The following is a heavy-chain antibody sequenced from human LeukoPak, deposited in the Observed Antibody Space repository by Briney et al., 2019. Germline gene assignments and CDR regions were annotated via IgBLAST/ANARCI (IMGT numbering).Heavy chain of an antibody. D-gene: IGHD4-17*01. J-gene: IGHJ4*02. CDR3: ARDLEMTTVTIDY. CDR2: IIPILGIA. CDR1: GGTFSSYA. V-gene: IGHV1-69*04. Sequence: SVKVSCKASGGTFSSYAISWVRQAPGQGLEWMGRIIPILGIANYAQKFQGRVTITADKSTSTAYMELSSLRSEDTAVYYCARDLEMTTVTIDYWGQGTLVTVSS.